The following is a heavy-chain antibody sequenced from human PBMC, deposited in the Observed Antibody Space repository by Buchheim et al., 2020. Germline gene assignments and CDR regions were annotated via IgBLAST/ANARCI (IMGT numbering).Heavy chain of an antibody. D-gene: IGHD2-8*01. CDR3: ARGGNCTNGVCYTGPVGDY. CDR1: GGSFSGYY. Sequence: QVQLQQWGAELLKPSETLSLTCAVYGGSFSGYYWSWIRQPPGKGLEWIGEINHSGSTNYNPSLKSRVTISVDTSKNPFSLKLSSVTAADTAVYYCARGGNCTNGVCYTGPVGDYWGQGTL. CDR2: INHSGST. V-gene: IGHV4-34*01. J-gene: IGHJ4*02.